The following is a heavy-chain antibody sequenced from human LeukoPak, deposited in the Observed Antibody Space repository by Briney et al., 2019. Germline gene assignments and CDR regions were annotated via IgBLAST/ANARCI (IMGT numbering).Heavy chain of an antibody. Sequence: SVKVSCKASGGTFSSYAISWVRQAPGQGLEWMGGIIPIFGTANYAQKFQGRVTITADESTSTAYMELSSLRSEDTAVCYCARGGIRRGYSPRYYYYGMDVWGQGTTVTVSS. D-gene: IGHD3-22*01. CDR3: ARGGIRRGYSPRYYYYGMDV. CDR1: GGTFSSYA. J-gene: IGHJ6*02. CDR2: IIPIFGTA. V-gene: IGHV1-69*13.